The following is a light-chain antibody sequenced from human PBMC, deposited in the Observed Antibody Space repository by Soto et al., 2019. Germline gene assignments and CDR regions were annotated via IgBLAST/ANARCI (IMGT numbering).Light chain of an antibody. CDR1: SSDVGGYNY. CDR3: SSYTSGSTRVV. Sequence: QSALTQPASVSGSPGQSITVSCTVTSSDVGGYNYVSWYQQHPGKAPKVMIYDVSKRPSGVSNRFSGSKSGNTASLTISGLQVEAEADSYCSSYTSGSTRVVFGGGTKVTVL. J-gene: IGLJ2*01. CDR2: DVS. V-gene: IGLV2-14*03.